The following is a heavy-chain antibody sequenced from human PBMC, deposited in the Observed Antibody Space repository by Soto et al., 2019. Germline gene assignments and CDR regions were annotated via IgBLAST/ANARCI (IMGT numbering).Heavy chain of an antibody. CDR1: GFTFDDYA. J-gene: IGHJ4*02. CDR2: ISWNSGSI. D-gene: IGHD3-3*01. Sequence: GGSLRLSCAASGFTFDDYAMQWVRQAPGKGLEWVSGISWNSGSIGYADSVKGRFTISRDNAKNSLYLQMNSLRAEDTALYYCAKQGVVTDQDFDYWGQGTLVTVSS. V-gene: IGHV3-9*01. CDR3: AKQGVVTDQDFDY.